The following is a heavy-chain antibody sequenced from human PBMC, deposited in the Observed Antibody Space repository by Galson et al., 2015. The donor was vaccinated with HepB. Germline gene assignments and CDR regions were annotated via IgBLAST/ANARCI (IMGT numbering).Heavy chain of an antibody. CDR1: GYTLTELS. D-gene: IGHD6-13*01. CDR2: FDPEDGET. V-gene: IGHV1-24*01. J-gene: IGHJ1*01. CDR3: ATRYSSTLSPMKYFQH. Sequence: SVKVSCKVSGYTLTELSMHWVRQAPGKGLEWMGGFDPEDGETIYAQKFQSRVTMTEDTSTDTAYMELSSLRSEDTAVYYCATRYSSTLSPMKYFQHWGQGTLVTVSS.